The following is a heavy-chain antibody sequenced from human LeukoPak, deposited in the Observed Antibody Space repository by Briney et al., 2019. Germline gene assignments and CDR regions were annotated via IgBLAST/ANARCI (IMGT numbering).Heavy chain of an antibody. CDR3: AKGGDPDSSSEYYRLFDY. CDR1: GFTFSSNA. CDR2: ISGSGGST. D-gene: IGHD6-13*01. V-gene: IGHV3-23*01. J-gene: IGHJ4*02. Sequence: GGSLRLSCAASGFTFSSNAMGCVRQAPGKGLEWVSSISGSGGSTYYADSVKGRFTISRNNSKSTLYLQMNSLRGDDTAVYFCAKGGDPDSSSEYYRLFDYWGQGSLVTVSS.